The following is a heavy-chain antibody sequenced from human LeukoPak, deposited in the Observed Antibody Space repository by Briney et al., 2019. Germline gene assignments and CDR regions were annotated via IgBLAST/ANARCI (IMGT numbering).Heavy chain of an antibody. Sequence: GGSLRLSCAASGFIFSSYAMHWVRQAPGKGLEWVAVISYDGSNKYYADSVKGRFTISRDNSKNTLYLQMNSLRAEDTAVYYCARGVATITNYYYYGMDVWGQGTTVTVSS. D-gene: IGHD5-12*01. CDR2: ISYDGSNK. CDR1: GFIFSSYA. V-gene: IGHV3-30-3*01. J-gene: IGHJ6*02. CDR3: ARGVATITNYYYYGMDV.